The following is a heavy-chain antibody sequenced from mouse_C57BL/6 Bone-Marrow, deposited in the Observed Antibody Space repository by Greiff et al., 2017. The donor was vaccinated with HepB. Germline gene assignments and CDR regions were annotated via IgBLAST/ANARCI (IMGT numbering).Heavy chain of an antibody. CDR2: IYPGSGST. V-gene: IGHV1-55*01. D-gene: IGHD2-4*01. J-gene: IGHJ4*01. CDR3: ARWDYDYFYYAMDY. Sequence: QVQLQQPGAELVKPGASVKMSCKASGYTFTSYWITWVKQRPGQGLEWIGDIYPGSGSTNYNEKFKSKATLTVDKPSSTAYMQLSSLTSEDSAVYYCARWDYDYFYYAMDYWGQGTSVTVSS. CDR1: GYTFTSYW.